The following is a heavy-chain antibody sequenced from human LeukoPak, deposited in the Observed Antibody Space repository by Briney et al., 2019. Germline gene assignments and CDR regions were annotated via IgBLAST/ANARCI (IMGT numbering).Heavy chain of an antibody. J-gene: IGHJ4*02. CDR2: IYYSGNT. D-gene: IGHD2-2*02. CDR1: GGSISPYY. Sequence: QTSETLSLTCTVSGGSISPYYWSWIRQPPGKGLEWLGYIYYSGNTDYNPSLKSRVAISVDTSKNQFSLKLSSVTAADTAVYYCAIQGYCSSTSCYTGEYYFDYWGQGTLVTVSS. CDR3: AIQGYCSSTSCYTGEYYFDY. V-gene: IGHV4-59*08.